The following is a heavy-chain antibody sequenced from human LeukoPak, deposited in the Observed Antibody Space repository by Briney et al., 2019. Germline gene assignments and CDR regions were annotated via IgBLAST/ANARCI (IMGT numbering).Heavy chain of an antibody. J-gene: IGHJ5*02. CDR2: IYYSGST. CDR3: ARVFGGGRGGWFDT. CDR1: GGSIRGYY. Sequence: SETLSLTCTVAGGSIRGYYWSWIRQPPGKGLEWIGYIYYSGSTNYNPSLKSPVTISVHTSKNQFSLNLRSVPAADTAVYYCARVFGGGRGGWFDTWGQGTLVAVSS. V-gene: IGHV4-59*01. D-gene: IGHD3-16*01.